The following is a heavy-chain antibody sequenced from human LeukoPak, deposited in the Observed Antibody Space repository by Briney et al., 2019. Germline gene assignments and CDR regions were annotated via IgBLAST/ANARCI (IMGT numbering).Heavy chain of an antibody. J-gene: IGHJ3*02. D-gene: IGHD1-1*01. CDR2: INPNSGGT. CDR1: GYTLTELS. CDR3: ARVNDASDAFDI. Sequence: GASVKVSCKVSGYTLTELSMHWVRQAPGQGLEWMGWINPNSGGTNYAQKFQGRVTMTRDTSISTAYMELSRLRSDDTAVYYCARVNDASDAFDIWGQGTMVTVSS. V-gene: IGHV1-2*02.